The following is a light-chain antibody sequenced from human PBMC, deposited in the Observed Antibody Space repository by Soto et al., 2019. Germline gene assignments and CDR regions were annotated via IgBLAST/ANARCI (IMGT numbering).Light chain of an antibody. CDR2: DVS. J-gene: IGLJ3*02. Sequence: QSVLTQPRSVSGSPGQSVTISCTGTSSDVGGYNHVSWYQQHPGKVPKLMIYDVSKRPSGVPDRFSGSKSGNTASLTISGLQAEDEADYYCCSYAGSYPWVFGGGTKLTVL. CDR1: SSDVGGYNH. CDR3: CSYAGSYPWV. V-gene: IGLV2-11*01.